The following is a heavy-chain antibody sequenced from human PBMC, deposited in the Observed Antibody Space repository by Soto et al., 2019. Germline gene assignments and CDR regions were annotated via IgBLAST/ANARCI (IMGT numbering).Heavy chain of an antibody. Sequence: QVQLVESGGGVVQPGRSLRLSCAASGFTFTNYGMHWVRQAPGKGLGWLAVIWYDGSHKYYEDSVKGRFTISREISKNAINLQMNSLRVEDTAVYYCARGNWKYGYFDYWGQGTLVTVSS. CDR1: GFTFTNYG. J-gene: IGHJ4*02. CDR3: ARGNWKYGYFDY. CDR2: IWYDGSHK. D-gene: IGHD1-7*01. V-gene: IGHV3-33*01.